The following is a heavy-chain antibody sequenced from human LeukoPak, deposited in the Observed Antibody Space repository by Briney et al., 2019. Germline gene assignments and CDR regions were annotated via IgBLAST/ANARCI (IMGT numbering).Heavy chain of an antibody. CDR1: GFTFSSYG. CDR2: IRYDGSNK. V-gene: IGHV3-30*02. J-gene: IGHJ4*02. D-gene: IGHD6-19*01. Sequence: GGSLRLSCAASGFTFSSYGMHWVRQAPGKGLEWVAFIRYDGSNKYYADSVKGRFTISRDNSKNTLYLQMNSLRAEDTAVYYCAKSQWASSGWYLGLVDYWGQGTLVTVSS. CDR3: AKSQWASSGWYLGLVDY.